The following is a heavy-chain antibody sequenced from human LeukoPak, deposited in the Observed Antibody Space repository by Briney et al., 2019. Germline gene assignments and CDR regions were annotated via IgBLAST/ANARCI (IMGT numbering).Heavy chain of an antibody. J-gene: IGHJ4*02. CDR1: VFTFRSYW. CDR3: ARDYGDAFDS. V-gene: IGHV3-74*01. D-gene: IGHD4-17*01. Sequence: GGSLRLSCAASVFTFRSYWMHWVRQAPGEGLVWVSRINTDGSSTSYADSVKGRFTISRDNAKNTLYLQMNSLRAEDTAVYYCARDYGDAFDSWGQGTLVTVSS. CDR2: INTDGSST.